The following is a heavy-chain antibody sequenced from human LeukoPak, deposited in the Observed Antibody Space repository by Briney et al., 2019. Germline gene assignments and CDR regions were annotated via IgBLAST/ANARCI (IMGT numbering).Heavy chain of an antibody. CDR3: TSQYSSGWSEFDF. V-gene: IGHV3-49*04. Sequence: GGSLRLSCTASGFTFGDYTMSWVRQAPGKGLEWVGFIRSKAYGGTTEYAASVKGRFTISRDDSKSIAYLQMNSLKTEDIAVYYCTSQYSSGWSEFDFWGQGTLVTVSS. CDR2: IRSKAYGGTT. D-gene: IGHD6-19*01. J-gene: IGHJ4*02. CDR1: GFTFGDYT.